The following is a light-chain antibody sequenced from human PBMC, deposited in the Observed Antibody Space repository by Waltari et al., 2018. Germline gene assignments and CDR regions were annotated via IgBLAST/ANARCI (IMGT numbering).Light chain of an antibody. V-gene: IGKV3-11*01. CDR1: QSVNYF. J-gene: IGKJ4*01. CDR2: DAS. CDR3: QQRTNWPLT. Sequence: EIVLTQSPATLSLSLGERATLSCRASQSVNYFLAWFQQKPGQAPRLLIYDASNRATGIPARFSGSGSGTDFTLTISSLEPEDFAVYYCQQRTNWPLTFGGGTKVEIK.